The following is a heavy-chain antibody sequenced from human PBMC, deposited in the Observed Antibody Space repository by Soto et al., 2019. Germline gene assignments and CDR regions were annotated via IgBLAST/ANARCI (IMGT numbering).Heavy chain of an antibody. CDR3: AKGSGSHYDYFDY. Sequence: GCMKISSAASGFTFSNYAMNWFRQAPGKGLEWVSAITGGSNTYYADSVKGRFTISRDNSKKTLYLQMNSLRVEDTAVYYCAKGSGSHYDYFDYWGWGTLVPVSS. CDR2: ITGGSNT. V-gene: IGHV3-23*01. CDR1: GFTFSNYA. D-gene: IGHD1-26*01. J-gene: IGHJ4*02.